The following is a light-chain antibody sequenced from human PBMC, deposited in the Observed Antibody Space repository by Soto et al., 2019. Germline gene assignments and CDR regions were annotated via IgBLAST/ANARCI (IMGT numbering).Light chain of an antibody. CDR3: QVWDSSTVV. Sequence: SYELTQPLSVSVALGQTARITCGGYNLGSKNVHWYQQKPGQAPVLVIYRDSNRPSGIPERFSGSNSGNTATLTISRAQAGDEADYYCQVWDSSTVVFGGGTKLTVL. CDR1: NLGSKN. J-gene: IGLJ2*01. CDR2: RDS. V-gene: IGLV3-9*01.